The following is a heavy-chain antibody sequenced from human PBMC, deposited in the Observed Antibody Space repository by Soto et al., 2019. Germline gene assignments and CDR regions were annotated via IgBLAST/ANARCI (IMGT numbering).Heavy chain of an antibody. CDR3: AGRSSLASVQVYFGEISNYNWFDP. Sequence: QLQLQESGPGLVKPSETLSLTCTVSNGSIRSAIYYWGWIRQPPGKGLEWIGSIYHSGSTYYNPSLQGRVTISVDTSKNQLSLKLSSVTAADTAVYFCAGRSSLASVQVYFGEISNYNWFDPWGQGTLVTVAS. J-gene: IGHJ5*02. CDR2: IYHSGST. D-gene: IGHD3-10*01. CDR1: NGSIRSAIYY. V-gene: IGHV4-39*01.